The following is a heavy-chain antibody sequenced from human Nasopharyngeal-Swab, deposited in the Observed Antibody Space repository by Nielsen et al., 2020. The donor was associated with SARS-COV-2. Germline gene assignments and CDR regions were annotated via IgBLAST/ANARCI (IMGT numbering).Heavy chain of an antibody. D-gene: IGHD3-16*01. CDR1: GFTFSSYS. Sequence: GESLKISCVASGFTFSSYSLYWVRQAPGQGLVCVSQINVDGSSINCADSVKGRFTTSRDNAKNTLYLQMNSLRAEDTAVYYCTRNHLGLGIWGQGTVVTVSS. CDR3: TRNHLGLGI. CDR2: INVDGSSI. V-gene: IGHV3-74*01. J-gene: IGHJ3*02.